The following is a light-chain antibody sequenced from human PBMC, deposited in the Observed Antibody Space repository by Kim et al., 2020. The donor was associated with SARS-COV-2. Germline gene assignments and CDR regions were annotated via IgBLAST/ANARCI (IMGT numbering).Light chain of an antibody. CDR3: QQYDSYPLT. Sequence: ASVGDRVTITCWASQAIFHLLAWYQQKPSKPPKVLIYGASSLHPGVPSRFSGSGSGTDFTLTISSLQPEDFATYYCQQYDSYPLTFGGGTKVDIK. CDR2: GAS. CDR1: QAIFHL. J-gene: IGKJ4*01. V-gene: IGKV1D-16*01.